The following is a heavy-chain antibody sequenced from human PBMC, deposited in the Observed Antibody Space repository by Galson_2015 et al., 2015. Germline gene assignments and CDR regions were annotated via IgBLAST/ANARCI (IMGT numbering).Heavy chain of an antibody. CDR2: ISAYTGNT. V-gene: IGHV1-18*01. CDR1: GSTFARCD. J-gene: IGHJ3*02. D-gene: IGHD6-19*01. CDR3: ALGSSGWLWGAFEI. Sequence: QSGAEVTKPGASVSVSCTAYGSTFARCDVNWVRQAPGQGLEWKGWISAYTGNTDYAQKLQGRVTMTTDTSISTAYMELSSLRSEDTAGYCCALGSSGWLWGAFEIWGQGTMVTVSS.